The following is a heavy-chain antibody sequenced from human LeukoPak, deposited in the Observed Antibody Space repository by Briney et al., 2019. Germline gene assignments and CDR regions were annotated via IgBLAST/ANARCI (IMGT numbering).Heavy chain of an antibody. D-gene: IGHD3-22*01. CDR2: ISSSSSYI. CDR1: GFTFSSYS. Sequence: GGSLRLSCAASGFTFSSYSMNWVRQAPGKGLEWVSSISSSSSYIYYADSVKGRFTISRDNAKNSLYLQMNSLRAEDTAVYYCAKENEDSSGPYAPYYFDYWGQGTLVTVSS. CDR3: AKENEDSSGPYAPYYFDY. V-gene: IGHV3-21*01. J-gene: IGHJ4*02.